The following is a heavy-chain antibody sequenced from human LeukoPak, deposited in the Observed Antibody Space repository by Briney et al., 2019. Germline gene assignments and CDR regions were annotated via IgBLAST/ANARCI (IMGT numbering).Heavy chain of an antibody. V-gene: IGHV3-23*01. CDR2: ISGSGGST. D-gene: IGHD3-22*01. J-gene: IGHJ4*02. CDR1: GFTFSSYA. CDR3: AKEKEDYYDSSGFDY. Sequence: GGSLRLSCAASGFTFSSYAMSWVRQAPGKGLEWVSAISGSGGSTYYADSVKGPFTISRDNSKNTLYLQMNSLRAEDTAVYYCAKEKEDYYDSSGFDYWGQGTLVTVSS.